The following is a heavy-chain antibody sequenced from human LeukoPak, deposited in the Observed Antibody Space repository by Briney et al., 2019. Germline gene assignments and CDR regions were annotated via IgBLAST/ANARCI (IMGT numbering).Heavy chain of an antibody. CDR1: GASVSSGHHY. J-gene: IGHJ4*02. V-gene: IGHV4-39*07. Sequence: SETLSLTCTVFGASVSSGHHYWGWVRQPPGKGLEWIGTIYYTGTTFYNPSLNGRLTISIDTSNNQVSLRLTSVTASDTAVYYCARDPRDSTPFDFWGQGTLVTVSS. CDR2: IYYTGTT. CDR3: ARDPRDSTPFDF. D-gene: IGHD2-15*01.